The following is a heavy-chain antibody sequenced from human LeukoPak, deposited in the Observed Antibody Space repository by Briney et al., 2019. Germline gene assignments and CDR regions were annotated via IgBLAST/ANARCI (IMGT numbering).Heavy chain of an antibody. CDR1: GFTFSSYA. D-gene: IGHD3-22*01. CDR2: ISTSGGSS. J-gene: IGHJ4*02. CDR3: AIMHPYYDGSGYWVQ. V-gene: IGHV3-23*01. Sequence: GGSLRLSCAASGFTFSSYAMSWVRQAPGKGLEWFSGISTSGGSSSYADSVKGRFTISRDNPRNTLYMQMNSLRAEDTALYYCAIMHPYYDGSGYWVQWGQGTLVTVSS.